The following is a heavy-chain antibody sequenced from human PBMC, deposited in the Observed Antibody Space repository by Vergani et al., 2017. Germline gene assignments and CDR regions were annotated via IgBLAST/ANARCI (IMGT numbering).Heavy chain of an antibody. CDR3: ARDRYHWNGRFFDY. Sequence: QVQLQESGPGLVKPSETLSLTCTVSGGSISSHHWSWIRQPPGKGLEWIGYIYYSGSTNYNTSLKSRVTISVDTSKNQFSLKLSSVTAADTAVYYCARDRYHWNGRFFDYWGQGTLVTVSS. V-gene: IGHV4-59*11. CDR2: IYYSGST. CDR1: GGSISSHH. J-gene: IGHJ4*02. D-gene: IGHD1-1*01.